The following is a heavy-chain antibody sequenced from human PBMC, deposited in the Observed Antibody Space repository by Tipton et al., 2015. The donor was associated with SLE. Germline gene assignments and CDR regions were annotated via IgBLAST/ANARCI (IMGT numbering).Heavy chain of an antibody. V-gene: IGHV3-23*01. CDR1: GFTFSSYA. CDR2: ISGSGSST. CDR3: AREVIPANLDS. J-gene: IGHJ4*02. Sequence: SLRLSCAASGFTFSSYAMNWVRQAPEKGLEWVSAISGSGSSTYYAASVKGRFTTSRDNSKNTLYLQMDSLRAGDTAVYYCAREVIPANLDSWGQGTLVTVSS. D-gene: IGHD4/OR15-4a*01.